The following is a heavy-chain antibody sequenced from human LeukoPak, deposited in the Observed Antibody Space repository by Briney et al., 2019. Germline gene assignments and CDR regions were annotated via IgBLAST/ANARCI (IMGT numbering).Heavy chain of an antibody. CDR2: IYSRGST. D-gene: IGHD2-2*01. J-gene: IGHJ6*03. Sequence: SETLSLTCIVSGGSISSSNYYWGWIRQSPGKGLEWIGSIYSRGSTYYNPSLKSRVIVSSDMSKNQFSLMLNSVTAADTAVYYCARLTIVVVPAASGYYYYMDVWGKGTTVTISS. CDR3: ARLTIVVVPAASGYYYYMDV. V-gene: IGHV4-39*07. CDR1: GGSISSSNYY.